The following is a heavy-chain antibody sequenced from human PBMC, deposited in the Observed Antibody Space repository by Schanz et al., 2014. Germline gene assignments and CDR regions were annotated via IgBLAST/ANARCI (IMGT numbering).Heavy chain of an antibody. J-gene: IGHJ4*02. CDR2: INSDGTTT. Sequence: VQLVESGGGLIQPGGSLRLSCAASGFTFSTYWMHWVRQAPGKGLVWVSHINSDGTTTTYADSVKGRFTISRDNYKNTLYLQMNSLSAEDTAVYFCARPFLGYYGDLAYWGQGTLLTVSS. CDR3: ARPFLGYYGDLAY. V-gene: IGHV3-74*02. D-gene: IGHD4-17*01. CDR1: GFTFSTYW.